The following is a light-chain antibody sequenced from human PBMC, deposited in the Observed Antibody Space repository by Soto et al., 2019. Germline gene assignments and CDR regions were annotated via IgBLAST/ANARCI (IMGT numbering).Light chain of an antibody. CDR1: QTVSSNY. CDR2: GIS. V-gene: IGKV3-20*01. CDR3: QQYGSSPRT. J-gene: IGKJ1*01. Sequence: EIVLTQSPGILSLSPGERATLSCRASQTVSSNYFAWYQQKPGQAPRLLIFGISSRATGIPDRFSGSGSGTDFTLTISRLEPEDFAVYYCQQYGSSPRTFGQGTNVEIK.